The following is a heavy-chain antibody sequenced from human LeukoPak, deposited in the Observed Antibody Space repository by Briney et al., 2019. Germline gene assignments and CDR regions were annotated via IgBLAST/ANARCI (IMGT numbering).Heavy chain of an antibody. J-gene: IGHJ4*02. CDR3: TTGVNSDYGDYEAMDY. CDR1: GLTFSYAW. CDR2: IKSEPDGGTT. D-gene: IGHD4-17*01. V-gene: IGHV3-15*01. Sequence: NPGGSLRLSCAASGLTFSYAWMSWVRQVPGKGLEWVGHIKSEPDGGTTDYAAPVKGRFTISRDDSKNTLYLQMNSLKTEDTAVYYCTTGVNSDYGDYEAMDYWGQGTLVTVSS.